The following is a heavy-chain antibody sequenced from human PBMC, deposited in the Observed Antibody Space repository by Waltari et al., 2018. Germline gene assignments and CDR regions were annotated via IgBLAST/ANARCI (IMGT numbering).Heavy chain of an antibody. CDR1: GGSISSGDYY. V-gene: IGHV4-30-4*08. Sequence: QVQLQQWGPGLVKPSQTLSLTCTVSGGSISSGDYYWSWIRQPPGKGLEWIGYIYYSGSTYYNPSLKIRVTISVDTSKNQFSLKLSSVTAADTAVYYCARQGDYVLNFDYWGQGTLVTVSS. CDR2: IYYSGST. D-gene: IGHD4-17*01. J-gene: IGHJ4*02. CDR3: ARQGDYVLNFDY.